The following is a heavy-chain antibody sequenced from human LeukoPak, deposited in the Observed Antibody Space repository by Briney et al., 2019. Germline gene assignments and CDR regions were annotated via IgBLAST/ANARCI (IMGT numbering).Heavy chain of an antibody. J-gene: IGHJ4*02. D-gene: IGHD3-22*01. CDR3: ARGAYYFDSSGFL. CDR1: GGSISSGSYY. V-gene: IGHV4-61*02. CDR2: IYTSGST. Sequence: SQTLSLTCTVSGGSISSGSYYWRWIRQPAGKGLEWIGRIYTSGSTIYNPSLKSRVTISVDTSKKQFSLKLNSVTAADTAVYYCARGAYYFDSSGFLWGQGTLVTVSP.